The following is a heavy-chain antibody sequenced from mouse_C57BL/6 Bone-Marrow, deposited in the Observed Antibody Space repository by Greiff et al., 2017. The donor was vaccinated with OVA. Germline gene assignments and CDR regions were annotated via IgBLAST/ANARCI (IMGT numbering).Heavy chain of an antibody. Sequence: QVQLQQPGAELARPGSSVKLSCKASGYTFPSYWMHWVKQRPIQGLEWIGNIDPSDSETHYNQKFKDKATLTVDKSSSTAYMQLSSLTSEDSAVYYCAFHYGNYDYWGQGTTLTVSS. CDR3: AFHYGNYDY. V-gene: IGHV1-52*01. J-gene: IGHJ2*01. CDR1: GYTFPSYW. CDR2: IDPSDSET. D-gene: IGHD2-1*01.